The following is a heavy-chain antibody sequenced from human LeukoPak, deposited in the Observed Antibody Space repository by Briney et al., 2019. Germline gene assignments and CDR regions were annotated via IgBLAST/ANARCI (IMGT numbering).Heavy chain of an antibody. D-gene: IGHD3-3*01. CDR3: ARDEGNMWYYDFWSGYYDY. Sequence: GGSLRLSCAASGFTFGSYGMHWVRQAPGKGLEWVTFIRSDGSNKYYADSVKGRFTISRDNSKNTLYLQMNTLIADDTAVYYCARDEGNMWYYDFWSGYYDYWGQGTLVTVSS. CDR1: GFTFGSYG. CDR2: IRSDGSNK. J-gene: IGHJ4*02. V-gene: IGHV3-30*02.